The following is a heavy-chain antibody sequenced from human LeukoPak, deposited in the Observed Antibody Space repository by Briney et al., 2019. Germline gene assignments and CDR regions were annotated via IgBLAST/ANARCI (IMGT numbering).Heavy chain of an antibody. V-gene: IGHV3-15*01. CDR2: IKSKTDGGTT. CDR3: TTSGTSEGRWLQWRWVY. J-gene: IGHJ4*02. Sequence: PGGSLRLSCAASGFTFSNAWMSWVRQAPGKGLEWVGRIKSKTDGGTTDYAAPVKGRFAISRDDSKYTRYLQMNSLKTEDTAVYYCTTSGTSEGRWLQWRWVYWGQGTLVTVSS. D-gene: IGHD5-24*01. CDR1: GFTFSNAW.